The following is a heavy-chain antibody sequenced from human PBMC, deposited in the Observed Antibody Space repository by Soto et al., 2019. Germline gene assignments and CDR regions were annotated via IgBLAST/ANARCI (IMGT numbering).Heavy chain of an antibody. Sequence: SETLSLTCAVYGGSFSGYYWSWIRQPPGKGLEWIGEINHSGSTNYNPSLKSRVTISVDTSKNQFSLKLSSVTAADTAVYYCARVLSMARNGMDVWGQGTTVTVSS. V-gene: IGHV4-34*01. CDR2: INHSGST. CDR1: GGSFSGYY. J-gene: IGHJ6*02. CDR3: ARVLSMARNGMDV. D-gene: IGHD3-10*01.